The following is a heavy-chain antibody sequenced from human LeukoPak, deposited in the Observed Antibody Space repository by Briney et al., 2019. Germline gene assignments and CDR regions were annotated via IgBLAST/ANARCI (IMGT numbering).Heavy chain of an antibody. CDR3: AKAPVTTCRGAYCYPFDY. D-gene: IGHD2-21*01. CDR1: GFTFSDYY. Sequence: GGSLRLSCAASGFTFSDYYMSWIRQAPGKGLEWVSYISSSGSTIYYADSVKGRFTISRDSSKNTLFLQMNRLRPEDAAVYYCAKAPVTTCRGAYCYPFDYWGQGTLVTVSS. V-gene: IGHV3-11*01. CDR2: ISSSGSTI. J-gene: IGHJ4*02.